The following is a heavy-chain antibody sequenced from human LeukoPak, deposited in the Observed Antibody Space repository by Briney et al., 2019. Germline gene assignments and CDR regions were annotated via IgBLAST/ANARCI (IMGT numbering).Heavy chain of an antibody. Sequence: SETLSLTCTVSGGSISSYYWSWIRQPPGKGLEWIGYIYYSGSTNYNPSLKSRVTISVDTSKNQFSLKLSSVTAADTAVYYCARHRGYGQLEFDYWGQGTLVTVS. D-gene: IGHD6-25*01. CDR3: ARHRGYGQLEFDY. CDR1: GGSISSYY. CDR2: IYYSGST. J-gene: IGHJ4*02. V-gene: IGHV4-59*08.